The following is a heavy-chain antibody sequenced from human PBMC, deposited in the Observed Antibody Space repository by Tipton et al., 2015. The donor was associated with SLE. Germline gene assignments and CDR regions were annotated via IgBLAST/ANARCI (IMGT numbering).Heavy chain of an antibody. CDR3: ARRTYSSGWYGGGAFDI. J-gene: IGHJ3*02. V-gene: IGHV4-4*09. Sequence: TLSLTCTVPGGSISSYYWSWIRQPPGKGLEWIGYIYTSGSTNYNPSLKSRVTISVDMSKNQLSLKLSSGTAADTAVYYCARRTYSSGWYGGGAFDIWGQGTMVTVSS. CDR2: IYTSGST. CDR1: GGSISSYY. D-gene: IGHD6-19*01.